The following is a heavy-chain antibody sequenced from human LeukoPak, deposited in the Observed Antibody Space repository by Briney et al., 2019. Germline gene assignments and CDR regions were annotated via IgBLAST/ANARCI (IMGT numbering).Heavy chain of an antibody. D-gene: IGHD6-6*01. V-gene: IGHV3-66*01. CDR2: IYSGGST. CDR3: ARVSEYSSSDGMDV. Sequence: GGSLRLPCAASGFTVSSNYMSWVRQAPGKGLEWVSVIYSGGSTYYGDSVKGRFTISRDNSKNTLYLQMNSLRAEDTAVYHCARVSEYSSSDGMDVWGQGTTVTVSS. CDR1: GFTVSSNY. J-gene: IGHJ6*02.